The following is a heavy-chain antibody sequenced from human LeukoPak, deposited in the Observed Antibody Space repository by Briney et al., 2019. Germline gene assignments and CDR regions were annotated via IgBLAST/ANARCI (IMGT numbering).Heavy chain of an antibody. V-gene: IGHV4-61*02. CDR3: ARISSTSWGV. Sequence: SSQTLSLTCTVSGGSISSGSYYWSWIRQPAGKGLEWIGRIYTSGSTNYNPSLKSRVTISVDTSKNQFSLKLSSVTAADTAVYYCARISSTSWGVWGKGTTVTVSS. CDR2: IYTSGST. J-gene: IGHJ6*04. D-gene: IGHD2-2*01. CDR1: GGSISSGSYY.